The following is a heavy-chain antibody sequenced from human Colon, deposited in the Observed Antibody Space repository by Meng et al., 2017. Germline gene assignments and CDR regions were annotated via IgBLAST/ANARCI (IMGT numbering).Heavy chain of an antibody. CDR1: GGSFRGYY. J-gene: IGHJ5*02. CDR2: INHSGST. V-gene: IGHV4-34*01. D-gene: IGHD6-19*01. CDR3: ARERLSSGWYGGRWFDP. Sequence: QVELESVGAGLLKPSETLSLTCAVYGGSFRGYYCSWIRQPPGKGLEWIGEINHSGSTNYNPSLKSRVTISVDTSKNQFSLKLSSVTAADTAVYYCARERLSSGWYGGRWFDPWGQGTLVTVSS.